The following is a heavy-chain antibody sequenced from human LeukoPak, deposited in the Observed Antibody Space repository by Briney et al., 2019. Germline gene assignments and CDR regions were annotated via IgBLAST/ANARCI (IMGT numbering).Heavy chain of an antibody. CDR1: GDSVSDKSAA. Sequence: SQTLSLTCAISGDSVSDKSAAWNWIRQSPSRGLEWLGRTYYRSKWYNDYAVSVKSRITIKPDTSKNQFSLQLNSVTPEDTAVYYCARTGYSINWVDYWGQGTLVTVPS. D-gene: IGHD6-13*01. V-gene: IGHV6-1*01. J-gene: IGHJ4*02. CDR3: ARTGYSINWVDY. CDR2: TYYRSKWYN.